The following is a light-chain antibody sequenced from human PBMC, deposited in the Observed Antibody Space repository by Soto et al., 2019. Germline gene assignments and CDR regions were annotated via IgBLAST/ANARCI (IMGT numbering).Light chain of an antibody. V-gene: IGKV3-20*01. CDR1: QSLSSSQ. CDR2: GAS. CDR3: QQYGSSPPT. Sequence: EIVLTHSPGTLSLSPGERATLSCRASQSLSSSQLAWYQQKPGQGPRLLIYGASSRATGTPDRFSGSGSGTDFTLTINRLEPEDFALYYCQQYGSSPPTFGQGTKV. J-gene: IGKJ1*01.